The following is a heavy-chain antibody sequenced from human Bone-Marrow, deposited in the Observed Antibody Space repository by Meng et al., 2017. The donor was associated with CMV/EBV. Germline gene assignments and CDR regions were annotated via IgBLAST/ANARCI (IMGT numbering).Heavy chain of an antibody. CDR2: ISAYNGNT. CDR3: ARTYYGSGSYDAFDI. V-gene: IGHV1-18*01. Sequence: ASVKVSCKASGYTFTSYGISWVRQAPGQGLEWMGWISAYNGNTNYAQKLQGRVTMTTDTSTSPAYMELRSLRSDDTAVYYCARTYYGSGSYDAFDIWGQGTMVTVSS. CDR1: GYTFTSYG. J-gene: IGHJ3*02. D-gene: IGHD3-10*01.